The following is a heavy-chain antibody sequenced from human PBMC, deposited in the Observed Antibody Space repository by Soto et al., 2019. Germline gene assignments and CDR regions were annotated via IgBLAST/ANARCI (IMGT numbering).Heavy chain of an antibody. V-gene: IGHV3-23*01. CDR2: ISGSVDNT. D-gene: IGHD4-17*01. J-gene: IGHJ4*02. CDR1: GFTFSSYA. Sequence: GGSLRLSCTASGFTFSSYAMSWVRQAPGKGLEWFSSISGSVDNTYYADSVKGRFTISRDNVKNTLYLQMNSLRAEDTAVYYCANPLVTTVTLARLDYWGQGTLVTVSS. CDR3: ANPLVTTVTLARLDY.